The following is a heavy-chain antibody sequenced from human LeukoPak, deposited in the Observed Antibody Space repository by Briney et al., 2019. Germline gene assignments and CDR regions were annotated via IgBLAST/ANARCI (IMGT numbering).Heavy chain of an antibody. CDR2: IIPILGTA. Sequence: GASVKVSCKASGGTFSSYAISWVRQAPGQGLEWMGGIIPILGTANYAQKFQGRVTITTDESTSTAYMELSSLRSEDTAVYYCASCRDGYNFGAFDIWGQGTMVTVSS. CDR1: GGTFSSYA. V-gene: IGHV1-69*05. CDR3: ASCRDGYNFGAFDI. D-gene: IGHD5-24*01. J-gene: IGHJ3*02.